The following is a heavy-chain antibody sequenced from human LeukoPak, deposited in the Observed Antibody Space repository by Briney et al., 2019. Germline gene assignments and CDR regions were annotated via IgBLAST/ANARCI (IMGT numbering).Heavy chain of an antibody. V-gene: IGHV5-51*01. CDR2: IYPGDSDT. Sequence: LGESLKISCKGSGYSFTSYWIGWVRQMPGKGLEWMGIIYPGDSDTRYSPSFQGQVTISADKSISTAYLQWSSLKASDTAMYYCARLAYCGGDCYSPSMDVWGQGTTVTVSS. J-gene: IGHJ6*02. CDR3: ARLAYCGGDCYSPSMDV. CDR1: GYSFTSYW. D-gene: IGHD2-21*02.